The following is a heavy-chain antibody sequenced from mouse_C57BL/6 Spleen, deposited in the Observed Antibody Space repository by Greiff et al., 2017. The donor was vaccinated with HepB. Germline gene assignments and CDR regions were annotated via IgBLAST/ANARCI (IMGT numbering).Heavy chain of an antibody. CDR1: GFTFSDYG. CDR2: ISSGSSTI. CDR3: AKGSDYAMDY. V-gene: IGHV5-17*01. J-gene: IGHJ4*01. Sequence: EVKVEESGGGLVKPGGSLKLSCAASGFTFSDYGMHWVRQAPEKGLEWVAYISSGSSTIYYADTVKGRFTISRDNAKNTLFLQMTSLRSEDTAMYYCAKGSDYAMDYWGQGTSVTVSS.